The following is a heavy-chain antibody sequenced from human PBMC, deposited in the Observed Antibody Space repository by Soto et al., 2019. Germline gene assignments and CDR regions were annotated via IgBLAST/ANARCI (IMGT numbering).Heavy chain of an antibody. CDR1: GFTFMSYS. CDR2: ISSRRSYI. D-gene: IGHD3-22*01. V-gene: IGHV3-21*01. J-gene: IGHJ6*02. CDR3: ARVVDYYDPYYYYGMDV. Sequence: EVQLVESGGGLVKPGGSLRLSCAASGFTFMSYSMNWVRQAPGKGLEWVSSISSRRSYIYYADSVKGRFTISRDNAKNSLYLQMNSLRAEDTAVYYCARVVDYYDPYYYYGMDVWGQGTTVTVSS.